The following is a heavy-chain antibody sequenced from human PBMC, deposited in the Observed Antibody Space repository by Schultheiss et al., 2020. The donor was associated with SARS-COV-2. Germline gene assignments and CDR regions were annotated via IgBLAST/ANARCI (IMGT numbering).Heavy chain of an antibody. D-gene: IGHD3-3*01. Sequence: SETLSLTCTVSGGSVSSGSYYWSWIRQPPGKGLEWIGYIYYSGSTNYNPSLKSRVTISVDKPKNQFALKLSSVTAADTAVYYCARGQRYDFWSGYYTRQLDYWGQGTLVTVSS. CDR3: ARGQRYDFWSGYYTRQLDY. V-gene: IGHV4-61*01. CDR2: IYYSGST. CDR1: GGSVSSGSYY. J-gene: IGHJ4*02.